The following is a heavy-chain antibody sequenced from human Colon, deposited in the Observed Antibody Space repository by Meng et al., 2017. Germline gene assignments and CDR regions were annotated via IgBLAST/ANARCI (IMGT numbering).Heavy chain of an antibody. D-gene: IGHD3-9*01. CDR3: ARDHGSTNWFFY. CDR1: GGSISSSRYY. V-gene: IGHV4-39*07. Sequence: GPGLVKPSETLSLTGIVSGGSISSSRYYWGWVRQPPGKGLEWIGSMSYTGTTSYNPSLQSRVTISIDTSKNQLSLRLSSVSAADTAMYYCARDHGSTNWFFYWGQGTLVTVSS. J-gene: IGHJ4*02. CDR2: MSYTGTT.